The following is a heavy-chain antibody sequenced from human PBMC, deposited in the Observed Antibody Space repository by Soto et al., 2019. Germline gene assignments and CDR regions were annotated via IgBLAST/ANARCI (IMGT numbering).Heavy chain of an antibody. D-gene: IGHD3-10*01. CDR3: ARGTLPRWFDP. J-gene: IGHJ5*02. Sequence: GGSLRLSCAASGFTVSSNYMSWVRQAPGKGLEWVSVIYSGGSTYHADSVKGRFTISRDNSKNTLYLQMNSLRAKDTAVYYCARGTLPRWFDPWGQGTLVTVSS. CDR2: IYSGGST. V-gene: IGHV3-66*01. CDR1: GFTVSSNY.